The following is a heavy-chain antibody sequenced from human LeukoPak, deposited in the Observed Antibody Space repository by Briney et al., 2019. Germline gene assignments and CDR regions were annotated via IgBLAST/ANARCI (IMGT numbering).Heavy chain of an antibody. D-gene: IGHD3-10*01. CDR2: INHSGRT. Sequence: SENLSLTCAVFGGSFSGNYWSWIRQPPGKGLEWIGEINHSGRTNYNPPLKSRVTLSVDTSKNQFSLKLRSVTAADTAVYYCARLGYYGSGSAPADYWGQGTLVTVSS. CDR3: ARLGYYGSGSAPADY. V-gene: IGHV4-34*01. J-gene: IGHJ4*02. CDR1: GGSFSGNY.